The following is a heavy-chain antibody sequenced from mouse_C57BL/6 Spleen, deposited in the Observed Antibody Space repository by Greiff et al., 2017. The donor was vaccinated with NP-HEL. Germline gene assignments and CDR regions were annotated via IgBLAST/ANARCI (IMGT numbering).Heavy chain of an antibody. CDR3: ASGDYDGPRYFDV. D-gene: IGHD2-4*01. CDR2: IHPNSGST. Sequence: VQLQQPGAELVKPGASVKLSCKASGYTFTSYWMHWVKQRPGQGLEWIGMIHPNSGSTNYNEKFKSKATLTVDKSSSTAYMQLSSLTSEDSAVYYCASGDYDGPRYFDVWGTGTTVTVSS. CDR1: GYTFTSYW. V-gene: IGHV1-64*01. J-gene: IGHJ1*03.